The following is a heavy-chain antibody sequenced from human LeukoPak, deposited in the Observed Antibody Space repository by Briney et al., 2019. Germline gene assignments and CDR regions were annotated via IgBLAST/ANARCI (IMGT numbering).Heavy chain of an antibody. J-gene: IGHJ4*02. V-gene: IGHV3-11*04. Sequence: PGGSLRLSCAASGFTFSDYYMSWIRQAPGKGLEWVSYISSGSSTIYYADSVKGRFTISRDNAKNSLYLQMNSLRAEDTAVYYCARAFYDSTTYRDYWGQGTLVTVSS. D-gene: IGHD2/OR15-2a*01. CDR1: GFTFSDYY. CDR3: ARAFYDSTTYRDY. CDR2: ISSGSSTI.